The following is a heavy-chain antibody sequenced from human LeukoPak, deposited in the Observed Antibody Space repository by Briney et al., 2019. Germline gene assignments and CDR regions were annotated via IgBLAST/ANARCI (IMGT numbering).Heavy chain of an antibody. Sequence: SETLSLTCTVSGGSISSYYWSWIRQPPGKGLEWMGYIYYSGRTNYNPSLKSRVTISVDTSKNQFSLKLSSVTAADTAVYYCARHRGYSYGTGYYGMDVWGQGTTVTVSS. CDR1: GGSISSYY. CDR2: IYYSGRT. V-gene: IGHV4-59*08. CDR3: ARHRGYSYGTGYYGMDV. J-gene: IGHJ6*02. D-gene: IGHD5-18*01.